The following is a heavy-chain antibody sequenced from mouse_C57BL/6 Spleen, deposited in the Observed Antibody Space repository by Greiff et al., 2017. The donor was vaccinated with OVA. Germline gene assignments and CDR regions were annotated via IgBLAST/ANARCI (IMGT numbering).Heavy chain of an antibody. CDR1: GYTFTDYE. CDR3: TRGGTGPSWFAY. D-gene: IGHD4-1*01. Sequence: QVQLQQSGAELVRPGASVTLSCKASGYTFTDYEMHWVKQTPVHGLEWIGAIDPETGGTAYNQKFKGKATLTADKSSSTAYMELRSLTSEDSAVYYCTRGGTGPSWFAYWGQGTLVTVSA. CDR2: IDPETGGT. J-gene: IGHJ3*01. V-gene: IGHV1-15*01.